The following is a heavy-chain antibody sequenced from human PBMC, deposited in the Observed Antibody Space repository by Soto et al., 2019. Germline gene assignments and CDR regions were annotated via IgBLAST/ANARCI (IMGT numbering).Heavy chain of an antibody. CDR2: INSDGSST. CDR1: GFTFSSYW. V-gene: IGHV3-74*01. J-gene: IGHJ6*03. D-gene: IGHD2-2*01. CDR3: ASTHIVVVPASPISYYYYYMDV. Sequence: GGSLRLSCAASGFTFSSYWMHWVRQAPGKGLVWVSRINSDGSSTSYADSVKGRFTISRDNAKNTLYLQMNSLRAEDTAVYYCASTHIVVVPASPISYYYYYMDVWGKGTTVTVSS.